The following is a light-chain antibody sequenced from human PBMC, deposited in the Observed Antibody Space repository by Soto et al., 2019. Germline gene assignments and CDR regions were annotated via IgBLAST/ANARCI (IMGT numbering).Light chain of an antibody. CDR3: QQTNNFPLT. V-gene: IGKV1-12*01. Sequence: DIQLTQSLSSVSAAVGDRVTITCLASQGIRDWLAWYQQKPGKAPKLLIYAAPSLQSGVPSRFSGSGSGTDFTLTISSLQPEDFATYFCQQTNNFPLTFGQGTRWRL. CDR2: AAP. CDR1: QGIRDW. J-gene: IGKJ5*01.